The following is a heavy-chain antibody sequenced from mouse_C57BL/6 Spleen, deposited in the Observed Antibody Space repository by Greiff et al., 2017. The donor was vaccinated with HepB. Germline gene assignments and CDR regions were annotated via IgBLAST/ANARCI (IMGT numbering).Heavy chain of an antibody. CDR2: INPNNGGT. Sequence: VQLKQSGPELVKPGASVKMSCKASGYTFTDYNMHWVKQSHGKSLEWIGYINPNNGGTSYNQKFKGKATLTVNKSSSTAYMELRSLTSEDSAVYYCASTTVVPYFDYWGQGTTLTVSS. J-gene: IGHJ2*01. CDR3: ASTTVVPYFDY. D-gene: IGHD1-1*01. CDR1: GYTFTDYN. V-gene: IGHV1-22*01.